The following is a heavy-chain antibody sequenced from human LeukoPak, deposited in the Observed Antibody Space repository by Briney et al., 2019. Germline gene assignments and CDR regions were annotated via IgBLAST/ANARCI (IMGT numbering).Heavy chain of an antibody. J-gene: IGHJ4*02. Sequence: GGSLRLSCAASGFTFSSYAMSWVRQAPGKGLEWVSYISSSSSTIYYADSVKGRFTISRDNAKNSLYLQMNSLRAEDTAVYYCARALVVRGYDYWGQGTLVTVSS. CDR1: GFTFSSYA. D-gene: IGHD3-22*01. V-gene: IGHV3-48*01. CDR2: ISSSSSTI. CDR3: ARALVVRGYDY.